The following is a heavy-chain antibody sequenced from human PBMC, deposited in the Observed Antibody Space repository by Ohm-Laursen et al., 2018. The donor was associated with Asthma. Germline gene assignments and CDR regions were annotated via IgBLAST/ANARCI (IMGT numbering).Heavy chain of an antibody. V-gene: IGHV3-30*03. D-gene: IGHD5-18*01. CDR3: ATDKLCYGFICYYYGMDV. J-gene: IGHJ6*02. CDR1: GFTFSSYG. CDR2: ISYDGSNK. Sequence: SLRLSCTASGFTFSSYGMHWVRQAPGKGLEWVAVISYDGSNKYYADSAKGRFTISRDNSKNTLYLQMNSLRAEDTAVYYCATDKLCYGFICYYYGMDVWGQGTTVTVSS.